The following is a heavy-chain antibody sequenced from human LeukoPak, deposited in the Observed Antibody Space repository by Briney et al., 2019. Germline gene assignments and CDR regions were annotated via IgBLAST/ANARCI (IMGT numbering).Heavy chain of an antibody. CDR2: INPNSGST. V-gene: IGHV1-2*02. D-gene: IGHD4-17*01. J-gene: IGHJ5*02. CDR3: ARGGSYGDHARDNWFDP. Sequence: ASVKVSCKASGYTFTGYYMHWVRQAPGQGLEWMGGINPNSGSTNYAQKFQGRVTMTRDTSIGTAYMELSRLRSDDTAVYYCARGGSYGDHARDNWFDPWGQGTLVTVSS. CDR1: GYTFTGYY.